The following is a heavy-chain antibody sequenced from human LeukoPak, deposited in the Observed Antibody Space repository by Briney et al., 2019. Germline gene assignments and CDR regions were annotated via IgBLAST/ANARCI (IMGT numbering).Heavy chain of an antibody. D-gene: IGHD5-12*01. CDR1: GFTFSIYS. CDR3: AVSNGGYGP. J-gene: IGHJ5*02. V-gene: IGHV3-21*01. Sequence: GGSLRLSCAASGFTFSIYSMNWVRQAPGKGLEWVSSIDRNSYIYYPDSVKGRFTISRDNAKNTLFLQMNSLRAEDTAVYFCAVSNGGYGPWGQGALVTVSS. CDR2: IDRNSYI.